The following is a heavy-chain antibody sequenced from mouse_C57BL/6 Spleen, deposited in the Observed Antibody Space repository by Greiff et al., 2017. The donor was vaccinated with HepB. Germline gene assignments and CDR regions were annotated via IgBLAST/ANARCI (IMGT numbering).Heavy chain of an antibody. CDR3: AREGGNYAGFDY. CDR1: GYAFTNYL. Sequence: VQLVESGAGLVRPGTSVKVSCKASGYAFTNYLIEWVKQRPGQGLEWLGVINPGSGGTNYNEKFKGKATLTADKSSSTAYMKLSSMTSKDSAVYVGAREGGNYAGFDYWGQGTTLTVSS. CDR2: INPGSGGT. V-gene: IGHV1-54*01. D-gene: IGHD2-1*01. J-gene: IGHJ2*01.